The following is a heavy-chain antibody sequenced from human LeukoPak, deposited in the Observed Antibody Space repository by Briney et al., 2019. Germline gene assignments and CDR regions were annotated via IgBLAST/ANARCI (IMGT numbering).Heavy chain of an antibody. V-gene: IGHV1-69*06. CDR3: ARGPIVVVTAANFDY. D-gene: IGHD2-21*02. J-gene: IGHJ4*02. Sequence: GASVKVSCKASGGTFSSYAISWVRQARGQGLGWMGRIFPIFGTANYAQKFQGRVTITADKSTSTAYMELSSLRSEDTAVYYCARGPIVVVTAANFDYWGQGTLVTVSS. CDR2: IFPIFGTA. CDR1: GGTFSSYA.